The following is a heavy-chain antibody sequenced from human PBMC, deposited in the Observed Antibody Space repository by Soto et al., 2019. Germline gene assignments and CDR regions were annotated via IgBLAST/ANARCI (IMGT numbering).Heavy chain of an antibody. J-gene: IGHJ6*02. V-gene: IGHV4-59*01. D-gene: IGHD3-10*01. CDR2: IYYSGST. CDR3: ARGVGVNSMVPHSPYYGMDV. Sequence: PSETLSLTCTVSGGSISSYYWSWIRQPPGKGLEWIGYIYYSGSTNYNPSLKSRVTISIDSSKNQFSLKLSSVTAADTAVYYCARGVGVNSMVPHSPYYGMDVWGQGTTVTVSS. CDR1: GGSISSYY.